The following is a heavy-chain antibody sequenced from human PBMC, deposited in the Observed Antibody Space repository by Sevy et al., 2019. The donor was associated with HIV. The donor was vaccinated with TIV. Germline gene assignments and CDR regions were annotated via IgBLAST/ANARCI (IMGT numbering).Heavy chain of an antibody. J-gene: IGHJ1*01. CDR1: GYTFTYYH. CDR3: ARAPSGSQGPGQYFHH. Sequence: ASVKVSCKASGYTFTYYHITWVRQAPGQGLEWMGRITPNNGDTNYAQRLQGRVTMTTDTSTSTVYMELRSLRSDDTAVYYCARAPSGSQGPGQYFHHWGQGTLVTVSS. V-gene: IGHV1-18*01. D-gene: IGHD1-26*01. CDR2: ITPNNGDT.